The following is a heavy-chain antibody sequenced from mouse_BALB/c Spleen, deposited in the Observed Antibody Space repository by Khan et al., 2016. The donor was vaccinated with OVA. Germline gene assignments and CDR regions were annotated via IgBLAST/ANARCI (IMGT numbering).Heavy chain of an antibody. CDR2: INPYNDGT. V-gene: IGHV1S136*01. CDR3: ARWGITTGFAD. Sequence: VQLKESGPELVKPGASVKMSCKASGYTYTSYVMHWVKQKPGQGLEWIGYINPYNDGTKYDEKFKGKATLISDKSSSTAYMELSSLTSEDSAVYYCARWGITTGFADWGQGTLVTVAA. CDR1: GYTYTSYV. J-gene: IGHJ3*01. D-gene: IGHD2-4*01.